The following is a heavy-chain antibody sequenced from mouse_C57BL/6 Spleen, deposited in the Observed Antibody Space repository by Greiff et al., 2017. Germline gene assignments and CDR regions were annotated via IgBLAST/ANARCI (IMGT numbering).Heavy chain of an antibody. CDR3: ANYYCSSSFAY. CDR2: IYPRSGNT. Sequence: QVQLKQSGAELARPGASVKLSCKASGYTFTSYGISWVKQRTGQGLEWIGEIYPRSGNTYYNEKFKGKATLTADKSSSTAYMELRSLTSEDSAVYFCANYYCSSSFAYWGQGTLVTVSA. V-gene: IGHV1-81*01. D-gene: IGHD1-1*01. J-gene: IGHJ3*01. CDR1: GYTFTSYG.